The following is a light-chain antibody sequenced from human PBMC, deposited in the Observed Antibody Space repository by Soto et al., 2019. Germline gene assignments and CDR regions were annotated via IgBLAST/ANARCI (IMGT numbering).Light chain of an antibody. V-gene: IGLV1-44*01. CDR2: SNY. Sequence: QSALTQPPSASGTPGQRVTIPCSGSSANIGRNIVNWYQHLPGTAPKLLIYSNYQRPSGVPDRFSGSRSGSSASLAISGLQSEDEADYYCSSWDDSLNGFVVFGGGTKVTVL. CDR3: SSWDDSLNGFVV. J-gene: IGLJ2*01. CDR1: SANIGRNI.